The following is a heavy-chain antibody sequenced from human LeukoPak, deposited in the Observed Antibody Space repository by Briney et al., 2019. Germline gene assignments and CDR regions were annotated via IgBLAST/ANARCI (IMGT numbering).Heavy chain of an antibody. J-gene: IGHJ4*02. CDR3: ARDDRYSSSDYPAPDY. V-gene: IGHV3-7*05. CDR1: GFTFSNHW. CDR2: IKEDGRAT. D-gene: IGHD3-22*01. Sequence: GGSLRLSCAASGFTFSNHWMSWVRQAPGKGLEWVATIKEDGRATYYLDSVKGRFTISRDNAKSSLFLQMNSLRAEDTAVYYCARDDRYSSSDYPAPDYWGQGTLVTVSS.